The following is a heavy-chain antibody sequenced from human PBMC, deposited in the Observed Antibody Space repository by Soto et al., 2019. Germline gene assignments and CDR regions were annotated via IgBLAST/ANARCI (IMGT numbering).Heavy chain of an antibody. D-gene: IGHD2-2*01. Sequence: QVQLQESGPGLVKPSQTLSLTCTVSGGSISSGGYYWSWIRQHPGKGLEWIGYIYSSGSTYYNPSLQIQVTISVDTSTNPFSLKLSSVTAADTAVYYCARSSTSANYFDYWGQGTLVTVSS. CDR1: GGSISSGGYY. CDR2: IYSSGST. J-gene: IGHJ4*02. V-gene: IGHV4-31*01. CDR3: ARSSTSANYFDY.